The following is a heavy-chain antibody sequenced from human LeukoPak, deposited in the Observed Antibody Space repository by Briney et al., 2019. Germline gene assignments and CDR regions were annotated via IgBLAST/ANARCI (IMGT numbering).Heavy chain of an antibody. Sequence: GGSLRLSCAASEITFSSYWMTGVRQAPGKGLEGVASIKQDGNEKYYVDSGRGRFTSSRDNAKNSLYLQMNSLRAEDTAVYYCALPPFLIAAPPTVWGQGTLVTVSS. J-gene: IGHJ4*02. V-gene: IGHV3-7*01. CDR3: ALPPFLIAAPPTV. D-gene: IGHD6-6*01. CDR2: IKQDGNEK. CDR1: EITFSSYW.